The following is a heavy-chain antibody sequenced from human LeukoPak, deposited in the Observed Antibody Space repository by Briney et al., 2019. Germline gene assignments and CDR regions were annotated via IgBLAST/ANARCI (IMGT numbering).Heavy chain of an antibody. Sequence: QPGRSLRLSCAASGFTFSSYGMHWVRQAPGKGLEWVAVISYDGSNKYYADSVKGRFTISRDNSKNTLYLQMNSLRAEDTAVYYCAKDMRSYGSLFDYWGQGTLVTVSS. V-gene: IGHV3-30*18. CDR1: GFTFSSYG. CDR3: AKDMRSYGSLFDY. D-gene: IGHD5-18*01. CDR2: ISYDGSNK. J-gene: IGHJ4*02.